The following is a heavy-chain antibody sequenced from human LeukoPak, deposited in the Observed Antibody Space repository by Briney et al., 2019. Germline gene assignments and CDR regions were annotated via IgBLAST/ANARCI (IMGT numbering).Heavy chain of an antibody. J-gene: IGHJ4*02. CDR2: INTDGSST. V-gene: IGHV3-74*01. D-gene: IGHD6-13*01. Sequence: AGGSLRLSCAASGFTFSGYWMHWVRQAPGKGLVWVSRINTDGSSTTYADSVKGRFTISRDNAKNTLYLQMNSLRVEDTAVYYCARGRITSSWYYFDYWGQGTPVTVSS. CDR1: GFTFSGYW. CDR3: ARGRITSSWYYFDY.